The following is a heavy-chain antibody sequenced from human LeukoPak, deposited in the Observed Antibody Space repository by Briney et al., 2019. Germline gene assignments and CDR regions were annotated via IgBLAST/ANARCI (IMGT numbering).Heavy chain of an antibody. V-gene: IGHV4-39*01. Sequence: SETLSLTCTVSGGSISSSSYFWGWLRQPPGKGLEWIGSIYYSGSTYYSPSLKSRVTISVDTSKKQFSLKMSSVTAADTAVYYCARGAYDILTGYFRRRKYTHALDYWGQGTLVTVSS. D-gene: IGHD3-9*01. CDR3: ARGAYDILTGYFRRRKYTHALDY. CDR2: IYYSGST. CDR1: GGSISSSSYF. J-gene: IGHJ4*02.